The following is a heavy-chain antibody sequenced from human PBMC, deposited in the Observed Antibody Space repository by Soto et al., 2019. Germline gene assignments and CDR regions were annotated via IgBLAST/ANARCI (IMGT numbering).Heavy chain of an antibody. CDR1: GYTFTRYG. CDR3: ARLIGYCSGGSCDYYYMDV. D-gene: IGHD2-15*01. V-gene: IGHV1-18*04. Sequence: ASVKVSCKASGYTFTRYGISWVRQAPGQGLEWMGWISGYNDNTKYAQKLQDRITMATDTSMSTVYMELRSLRSDDTAVYYCARLIGYCSGGSCDYYYMDVWGKGTTVTVSS. J-gene: IGHJ6*03. CDR2: ISGYNDNT.